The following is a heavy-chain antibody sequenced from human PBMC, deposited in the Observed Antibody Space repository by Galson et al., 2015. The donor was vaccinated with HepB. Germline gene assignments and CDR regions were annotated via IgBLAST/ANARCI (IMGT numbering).Heavy chain of an antibody. D-gene: IGHD3-9*01. CDR1: GFTFSDYY. CDR3: ARGQLRYNNENSLYYFYPMDV. Sequence: SLRLSCAASGFTFSDYYMTWIRQAPGKGLEWVSYISSRSSTMYYADSVKGRFTISRDNAKNSLSLQMNSLRAEDTAVYYCARGQLRYNNENSLYYFYPMDVWGQGTTVTVSS. V-gene: IGHV3-11*01. CDR2: ISSRSSTM. J-gene: IGHJ6*02.